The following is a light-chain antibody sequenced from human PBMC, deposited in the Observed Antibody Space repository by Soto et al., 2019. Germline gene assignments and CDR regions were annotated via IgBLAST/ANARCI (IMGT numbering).Light chain of an antibody. V-gene: IGLV2-14*03. J-gene: IGLJ1*01. CDR3: SSFTGSNYV. CDR2: DVS. CDR1: ISDVGGYNF. Sequence: QSALTQPASVSGSPGQSITISCTGTISDVGGYNFVSWYQQYPGKAPKLMICDVSNRPSGVSNRFSGSKSGNTASLTISGLQAEEEDDYYCSSFTGSNYVFGTGTKLTVL.